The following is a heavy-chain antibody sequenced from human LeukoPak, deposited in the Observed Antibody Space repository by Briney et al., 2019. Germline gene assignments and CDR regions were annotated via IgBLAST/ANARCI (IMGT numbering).Heavy chain of an antibody. CDR3: ARGPYLRGHFWFDP. Sequence: SETLSLTCAVYGGSFSGYYWSWIRQPPGKGLGWIGEINHSGSTNYNPTLKSRVTISIDTSRSQFSLKLNSVTAADTAVYYCARGPYLRGHFWFDPWGQGTLVTVSS. D-gene: IGHD3-3*02. J-gene: IGHJ5*02. CDR2: INHSGST. CDR1: GGSFSGYY. V-gene: IGHV4-34*01.